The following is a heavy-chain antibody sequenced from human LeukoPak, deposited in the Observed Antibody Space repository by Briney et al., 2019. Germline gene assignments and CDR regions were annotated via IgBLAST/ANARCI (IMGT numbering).Heavy chain of an antibody. D-gene: IGHD3-9*01. Sequence: GGSLRLSCAASGFTFSSYSMNWVRQAPGKGLGWVSYISSSSSTIYYADSVKGRFTISRDNAKNSLYLQMNSLRAEDTAVYYRARDFLLRYFDGGDYWGQGTLVTVSS. J-gene: IGHJ4*02. V-gene: IGHV3-48*01. CDR2: ISSSSSTI. CDR3: ARDFLLRYFDGGDY. CDR1: GFTFSSYS.